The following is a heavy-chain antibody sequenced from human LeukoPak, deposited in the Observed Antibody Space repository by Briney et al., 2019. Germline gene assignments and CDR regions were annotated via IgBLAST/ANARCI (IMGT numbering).Heavy chain of an antibody. CDR1: GFTFSNYA. D-gene: IGHD2-2*01. CDR3: AKLLPVVDCSSTSCYGFDY. V-gene: IGHV3-23*01. J-gene: IGHJ4*02. Sequence: GGSLRLSCAASGFTFSNYAMSWVRQAPGKGLEWVSAIIGIGSSTYYADSVKGRFTISRDNSKNTLYLQMNSLRAGDTAVYYCAKLLPVVDCSSTSCYGFDYWGQGTLVSVYS. CDR2: IIGIGSST.